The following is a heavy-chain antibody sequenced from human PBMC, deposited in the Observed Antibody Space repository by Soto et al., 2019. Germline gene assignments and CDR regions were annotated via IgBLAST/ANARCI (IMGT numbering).Heavy chain of an antibody. D-gene: IGHD1-26*01. CDR2: INSDGSST. J-gene: IGHJ6*02. CDR1: GFTFSSYW. V-gene: IGHV3-74*01. Sequence: EVQLVESGGGLVQPGGSLRLSCAASGFTFSSYWMHWVRQAPGKGLVWVSRINSDGSSTSYADSVKGRFTISRDNAKNTLCLIMNSLRAEGTAVYYCARAGYGGGYYGYYYYGMDVWGQGTTVTVSS. CDR3: ARAGYGGGYYGYYYYGMDV.